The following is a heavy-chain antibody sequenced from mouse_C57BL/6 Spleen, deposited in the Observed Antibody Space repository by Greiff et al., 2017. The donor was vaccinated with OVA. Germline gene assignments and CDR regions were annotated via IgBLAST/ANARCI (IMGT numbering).Heavy chain of an antibody. V-gene: IGHV1-53*01. CDR3: ARLRPLLRFFDY. J-gene: IGHJ2*01. CDR2: INPSNGGT. CDR1: GYTFTSYW. Sequence: QVQLQQPGTELVKPGASVKLSCKASGYTFTSYWMPWVKQRPGQGLEWIGNINPSNGGTNYNEKFQSKATLTVDKSSSTAYMQLSSLTSEDSAVYYCARLRPLLRFFDYWGQGTTLTVSS. D-gene: IGHD1-1*01.